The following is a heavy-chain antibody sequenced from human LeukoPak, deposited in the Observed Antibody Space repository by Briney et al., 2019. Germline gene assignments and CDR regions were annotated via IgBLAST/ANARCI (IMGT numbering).Heavy chain of an antibody. V-gene: IGHV4-61*02. CDR1: GGSVSSGSYY. CDR2: IYTSGST. D-gene: IGHD6-19*01. Sequence: PSETLSLTCTVSGGSVSSGSYYWSWIRQPAGKGLEWIGRIYTSGSTNYNPSLKSRVTISVDTSKNQFSLKLSSVTAADTAVYYCARDTLLYSSWGRQNPYYYYYYMDVWGKGTTVTISS. J-gene: IGHJ6*03. CDR3: ARDTLLYSSWGRQNPYYYYYYMDV.